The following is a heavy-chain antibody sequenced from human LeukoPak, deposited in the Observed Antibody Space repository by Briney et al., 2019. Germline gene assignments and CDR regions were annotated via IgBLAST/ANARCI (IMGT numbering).Heavy chain of an antibody. J-gene: IGHJ4*02. CDR2: IESDGSIT. CDR1: GFTFSSYG. V-gene: IGHV3-30*02. Sequence: GESLKISCAASGFTFSSYGTHWVRQAPGKGLEWVAFIESDGSITRYADSVKGRLTTSRDNSKNTLSLQMNSLRPDDTALYYCARDQYRSSNYFDSWGQGTLVTVSS. CDR3: ARDQYRSSNYFDS. D-gene: IGHD6-6*01.